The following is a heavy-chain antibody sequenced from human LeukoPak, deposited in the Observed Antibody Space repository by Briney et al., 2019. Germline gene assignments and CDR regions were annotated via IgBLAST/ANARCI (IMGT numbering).Heavy chain of an antibody. D-gene: IGHD5-18*01. V-gene: IGHV3-23*01. Sequence: QPGGSLRLSCAASGFTFSSYAMSWVRQAPGKGLEWVSAISGSGGSTYYADSVKGRFTTSRDNSKNTLYLQMNSLRAEDTAVYYCAKDYGYSYGLGFDYWGQGTLVTVSS. J-gene: IGHJ4*02. CDR1: GFTFSSYA. CDR3: AKDYGYSYGLGFDY. CDR2: ISGSGGST.